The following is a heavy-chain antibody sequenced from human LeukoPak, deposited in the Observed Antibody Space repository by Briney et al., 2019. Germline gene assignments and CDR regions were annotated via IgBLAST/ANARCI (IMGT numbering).Heavy chain of an antibody. J-gene: IGHJ4*02. D-gene: IGHD4-11*01. Sequence: SGGSLRLFCAASGINISYYWLHWVRQSPGQGLVWVSHIVQDGSHTTFAAFAEGRFTIPKDNAKKPVYLQMNSLRAEDKGVLLIATDDYRGLGYWGQGTLVTVSS. V-gene: IGHV3-74*01. CDR2: IVQDGSHT. CDR3: ATDDYRGLGY. CDR1: GINISYYW.